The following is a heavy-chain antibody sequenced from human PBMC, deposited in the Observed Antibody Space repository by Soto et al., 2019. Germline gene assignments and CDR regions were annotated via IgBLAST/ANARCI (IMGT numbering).Heavy chain of an antibody. CDR1: GFSLSTSGMC. D-gene: IGHD6-6*01. Sequence: VNPTQTLTLTCTFSGFSLSTSGMCVSWIRQPPGKALEWLARIDWDDDKYYSTSLKTRLTISKDTSKNQVVLTMTNMDPVDTATYYCARIQYSSSSIWFDPWGQGTLVTVSS. CDR3: ARIQYSSSSIWFDP. J-gene: IGHJ5*02. V-gene: IGHV2-70*11. CDR2: IDWDDDK.